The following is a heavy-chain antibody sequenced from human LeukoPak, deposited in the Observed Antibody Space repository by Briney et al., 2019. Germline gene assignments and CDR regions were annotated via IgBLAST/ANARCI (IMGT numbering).Heavy chain of an antibody. V-gene: IGHV1-24*01. D-gene: IGHD3-10*01. CDR1: GYTITELS. J-gene: IGHJ4*02. Sequence: ASVKVSCKVSGYTITELSMHWVRQTPGKGLEWMGSYDPGEGERINAQKFQARVTMTEDTSTDTAYMELSSLRSEDTAVYYCATGRVRDGSGRFWGQGTLVTVSS. CDR3: ATGRVRDGSGRF. CDR2: YDPGEGER.